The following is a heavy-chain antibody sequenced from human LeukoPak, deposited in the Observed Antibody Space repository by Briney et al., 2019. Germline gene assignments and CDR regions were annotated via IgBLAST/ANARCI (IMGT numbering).Heavy chain of an antibody. J-gene: IGHJ5*02. V-gene: IGHV4-61*02. CDR2: IYTSGST. Sequence: PSETLSLTCTVSGGSISSGSYYWSWIRQPAGKGLEWIGRIYTSGSTNYNPSLKSRVTISVDTSKNQFSLKLSSVTAADTAVYYCARDPDTSDYWNWFDPWGQGTLVTVSS. CDR3: ARDPDTSDYWNWFDP. D-gene: IGHD5-12*01. CDR1: GGSISSGSYY.